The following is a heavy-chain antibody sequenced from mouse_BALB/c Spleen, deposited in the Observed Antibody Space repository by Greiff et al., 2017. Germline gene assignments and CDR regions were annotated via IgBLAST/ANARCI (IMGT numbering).Heavy chain of an antibody. CDR1: GYTFTSYW. CDR3: APYYRYDGGDYYAMDY. V-gene: IGHV1-87*01. Sequence: QDQLQQSGAELARPGASVKLSCKASGYTFTSYWMQWVKQRPGQGLEWIGAIYPGDGDTRYTQKFKGKATLTADKSSSTAYMQLSSLASEDSAVYYCAPYYRYDGGDYYAMDYWGQGTSVTVSS. CDR2: IYPGDGDT. J-gene: IGHJ4*01. D-gene: IGHD2-14*01.